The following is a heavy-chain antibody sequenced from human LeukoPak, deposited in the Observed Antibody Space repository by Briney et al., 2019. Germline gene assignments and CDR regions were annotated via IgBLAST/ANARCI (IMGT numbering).Heavy chain of an antibody. CDR3: ARDLSGSYDYYYYYMDV. V-gene: IGHV4-4*07. CDR1: GGSISSYY. J-gene: IGHJ6*03. Sequence: SETPSLTCTVSGGSISSYYWSWIRQPAGKGLEWIGRIYTSGSTNYNPSLKSRVTMSVDTSKNQFSLELSSVTAADTAVYYCARDLSGSYDYYYYYMDVWGKGTTVTVSS. CDR2: IYTSGST. D-gene: IGHD1-26*01.